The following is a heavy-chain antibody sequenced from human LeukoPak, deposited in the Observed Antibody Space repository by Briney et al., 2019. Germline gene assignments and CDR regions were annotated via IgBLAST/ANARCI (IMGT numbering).Heavy chain of an antibody. D-gene: IGHD6-19*01. CDR3: AKDRGPVAWLFDY. J-gene: IGHJ4*02. CDR1: GFTFSSYG. V-gene: IGHV3-23*01. Sequence: GGTLRLSCAASGFTFSSYGMRWVRQAPGKGPEWVSAISGSGGSTYYADSVKGRFTISRDNSKNTLYLQMNSLRAEDTAVYYCAKDRGPVAWLFDYWGQGTLVTVSS. CDR2: ISGSGGST.